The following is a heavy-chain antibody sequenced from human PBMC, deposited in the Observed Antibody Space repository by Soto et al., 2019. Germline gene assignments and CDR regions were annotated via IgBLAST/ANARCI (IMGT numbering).Heavy chain of an antibody. Sequence: ASVKVSCKASGYTFTHHGISWVQQTPGQGLVWMGWISAYNGDTKFAQKFQGRVTLTTDSSTSTAYMELRSLRSDDTAVYYCARDPSNTSANYQFFDNWGQGTLVTVSS. D-gene: IGHD1-26*01. CDR3: ARDPSNTSANYQFFDN. V-gene: IGHV1-18*01. CDR1: GYTFTHHG. J-gene: IGHJ4*02. CDR2: ISAYNGDT.